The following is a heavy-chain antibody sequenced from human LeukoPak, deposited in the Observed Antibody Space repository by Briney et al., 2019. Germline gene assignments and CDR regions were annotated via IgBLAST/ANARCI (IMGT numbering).Heavy chain of an antibody. V-gene: IGHV1-24*01. CDR2: FDPEDGET. Sequence: ASVKVSCKVSGYTLTELSMHWVRQAPGKGLEWMGGFDPEDGETIYAQKFQGRVTMTEDTSTDTAYMELSSLRSEDTAVYYCATDALRANWNGWDYWGQGTLVTVSS. D-gene: IGHD1-1*01. CDR3: ATDALRANWNGWDY. J-gene: IGHJ4*02. CDR1: GYTLTELS.